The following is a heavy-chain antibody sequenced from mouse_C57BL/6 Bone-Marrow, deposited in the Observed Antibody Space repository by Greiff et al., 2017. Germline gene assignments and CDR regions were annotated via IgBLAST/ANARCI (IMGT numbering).Heavy chain of an antibody. CDR2: IRLKSDNYAT. J-gene: IGHJ4*01. V-gene: IGHV6-3*01. Sequence: EVKLVESGGGLVQPGGSMKLSCVASGFTFSNYWMNWVRQSPEKGLEWVAQIRLKSDNYATHYAESVKGRFTISIDDSKSSVYLQMNNLRAEDTGIYYCTGSSYAMDYWGQGTSVTVSS. CDR1: GFTFSNYW. CDR3: TGSSYAMDY.